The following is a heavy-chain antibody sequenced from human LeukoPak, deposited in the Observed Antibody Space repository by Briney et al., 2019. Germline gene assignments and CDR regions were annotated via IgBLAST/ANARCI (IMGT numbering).Heavy chain of an antibody. CDR2: ISSSGSTI. Sequence: GGSLRLSCAASGFTFSDYYMSWIRQAPGKGLEWVSYISSSGSTIYYADSVKGRFTISRDNAKDSLYLQMNSLRAEDTAVYYCARRSSHHSHYFDYWGQGTLVTVSS. V-gene: IGHV3-11*04. CDR1: GFTFSDYY. CDR3: ARRSSHHSHYFDY. D-gene: IGHD3-10*01. J-gene: IGHJ4*02.